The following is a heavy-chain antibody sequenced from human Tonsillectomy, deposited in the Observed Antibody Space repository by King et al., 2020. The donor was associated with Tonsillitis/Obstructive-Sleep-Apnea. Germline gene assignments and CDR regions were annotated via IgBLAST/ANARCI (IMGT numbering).Heavy chain of an antibody. CDR1: GFTFSNAW. V-gene: IGHV3-15*01. D-gene: IGHD1-26*01. J-gene: IGHJ6*03. Sequence: VQLVESGGGLVKPGGSLRLSCAASGFTFSNAWMSWVRQAPGKGLEWVGRIKSKSDGGTTDYAAPVKGRLTISRDVSKNTLYLQMHSLKTEDTAVYYWVGDASYYYYYYYMDVWGKGTTVTVSS. CDR3: VGDASYYYYYYYMDV. CDR2: IKSKSDGGTT.